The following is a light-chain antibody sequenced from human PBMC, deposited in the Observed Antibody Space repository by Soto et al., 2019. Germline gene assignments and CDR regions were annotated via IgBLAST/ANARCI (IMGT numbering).Light chain of an antibody. CDR2: DVS. CDR3: QQYNSYRA. V-gene: IGKV1-5*01. CDR1: QSISSW. Sequence: DIQMTQSPSTLSAFVGDRVTITCRASQSISSWLAWYQQKPGRAPKLLIYDVSNLKRGVPSRFSGSGSGTEFTLTISGLQPDDFATYYCQQYNSYRAFGQGTKVEIK. J-gene: IGKJ1*01.